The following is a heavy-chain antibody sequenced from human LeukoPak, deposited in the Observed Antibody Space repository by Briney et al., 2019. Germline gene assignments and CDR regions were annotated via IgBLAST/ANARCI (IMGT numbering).Heavy chain of an antibody. CDR3: GRRGGGWLDY. V-gene: IGHV5-51*01. D-gene: IGHD6-19*01. Sequence: GESLKISSNGSAYSFTTNWIGWVRQKPGKGLEWMGIIYPSDSDTRYSPSFQGQVTISVDKSISTAYLQWSSLKASDTAMYYCGRRGGGWLDYWGQGTLVTVSS. J-gene: IGHJ4*02. CDR1: AYSFTTNW. CDR2: IYPSDSDT.